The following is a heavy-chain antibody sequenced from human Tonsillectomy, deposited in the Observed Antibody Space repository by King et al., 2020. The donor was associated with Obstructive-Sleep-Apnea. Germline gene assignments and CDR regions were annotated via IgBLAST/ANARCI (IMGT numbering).Heavy chain of an antibody. CDR3: ARDRWRRCGVDGELGTYYHHAMDV. D-gene: IGHD2-21*02. CDR1: GFTFSYYS. J-gene: IGHJ6*02. Sequence: VQLVESGGGLVKPGGSLRISCAASGFTFSYYSMNWVRQAPGKGLEWVSYISSSSTYIYYGGSLKGRFTISRDNAKNSLYLQMNRLRAEDTAVYYCARDRWRRCGVDGELGTYYHHAMDVCGQGTTGTVSS. V-gene: IGHV3-21*01. CDR2: ISSSSTYI.